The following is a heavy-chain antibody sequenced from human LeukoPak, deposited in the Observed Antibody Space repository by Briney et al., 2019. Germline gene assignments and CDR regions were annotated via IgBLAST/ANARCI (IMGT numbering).Heavy chain of an antibody. V-gene: IGHV3-11*05. CDR3: ARGGSTWSYVDY. Sequence: KPGGSLRLSCAASGFTFSDYYMSWIRHAPGKGLERVSYISGTSSYTNYADSVKGRFTVSRDNPKNSLFLQMNSLRAEDAAVYYCARGGSTWSYVDYWGQGTLVTVSS. CDR1: GFTFSDYY. D-gene: IGHD6-13*01. CDR2: ISGTSSYT. J-gene: IGHJ4*02.